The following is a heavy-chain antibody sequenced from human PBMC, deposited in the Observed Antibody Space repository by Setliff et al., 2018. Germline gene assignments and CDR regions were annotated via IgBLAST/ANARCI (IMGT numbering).Heavy chain of an antibody. D-gene: IGHD6-19*01. Sequence: PSETLSLTCAVYGGSFSGYYWSWIRQPPGKGLEWIGEINHSGSTNYNQSLKSRVTISVDTSKNQFSLKLDSVIVADTAVYYCASNPFNSGPPYYFDYWGQGTLVTVSS. CDR3: ASNPFNSGPPYYFDY. J-gene: IGHJ4*02. CDR2: INHSGST. CDR1: GGSFSGYY. V-gene: IGHV4-34*01.